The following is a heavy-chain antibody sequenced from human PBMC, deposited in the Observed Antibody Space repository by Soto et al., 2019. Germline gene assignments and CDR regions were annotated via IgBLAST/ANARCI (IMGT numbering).Heavy chain of an antibody. CDR1: GFSLSTSGVG. J-gene: IGHJ4*02. V-gene: IGHV2-5*02. Sequence: QITLKESGPTLVKPTQTLTLTCTFSGFSLSTSGVGVGWIRQPPGKALEWLALIYWDDDKRYRPSLKSRLTNTKDTTKNLVVLTMTNMDPVDTATYYCAQRPETWLRQYDYFDYWGQGTLVTVSS. CDR3: AQRPETWLRQYDYFDY. D-gene: IGHD5-12*01. CDR2: IYWDDDK.